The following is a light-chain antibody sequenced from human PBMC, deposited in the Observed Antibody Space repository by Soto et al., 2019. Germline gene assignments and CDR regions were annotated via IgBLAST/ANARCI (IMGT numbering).Light chain of an antibody. Sequence: QSALTQPPSVSGAPGQRVTISCTGSSSNIGAGYDVHWYQQLPGTAPKLLIYGNSNRPSGVPDRFSGSKSGTSASLAITGLQAEDEADYYCQSYDSSLSRYVVFGGGTKLTVL. CDR2: GNS. J-gene: IGLJ2*01. CDR1: SSNIGAGYD. V-gene: IGLV1-40*01. CDR3: QSYDSSLSRYVV.